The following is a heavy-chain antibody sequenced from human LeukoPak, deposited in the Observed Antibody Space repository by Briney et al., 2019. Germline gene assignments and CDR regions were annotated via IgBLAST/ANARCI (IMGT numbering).Heavy chain of an antibody. Sequence: PGGSLRLSCAASGFTFSSYSMNWVRQAPGKGLEWVSSISSSSSYIYYADSVKGRFTISRDNAKNSLYLQMNSLRAEDTAVYYCARDKGITGTTPYAFDIWGQGTMVTVSS. D-gene: IGHD1-20*01. V-gene: IGHV3-21*01. J-gene: IGHJ3*02. CDR1: GFTFSSYS. CDR3: ARDKGITGTTPYAFDI. CDR2: ISSSSSYI.